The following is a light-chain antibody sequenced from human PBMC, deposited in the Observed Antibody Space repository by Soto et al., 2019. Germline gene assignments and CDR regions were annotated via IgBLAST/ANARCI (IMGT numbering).Light chain of an antibody. CDR1: SSDVGAYNY. J-gene: IGLJ2*01. Sequence: QSALTQPPSASGSPGQSVTISCTGTSSDVGAYNYVSWYQQEPGKAPKLMIYAVNKRPSGVPDRFSGSKSGNTASLTVSGLRAADEGDYFCSSYAGGNNIMVFGGGTKVTVL. CDR3: SSYAGGNNIMV. V-gene: IGLV2-8*01. CDR2: AVN.